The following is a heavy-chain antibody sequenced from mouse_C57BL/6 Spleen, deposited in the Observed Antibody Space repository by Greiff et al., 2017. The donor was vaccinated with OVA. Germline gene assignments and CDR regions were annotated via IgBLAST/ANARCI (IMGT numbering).Heavy chain of an antibody. D-gene: IGHD2-4*01. J-gene: IGHJ4*01. CDR1: GYAFSSYW. Sequence: VQLQQSGAELVKPGASVKISCKASGYAFSSYWMNWVKQRPGKGLEWIGQIYPGDGDTNYNGKFKGKATLTADKSSSTAYIQLSSLTSEDSAVYFCARDYYDYDSYAMDYWGQGTSVTVSS. CDR2: IYPGDGDT. V-gene: IGHV1-80*01. CDR3: ARDYYDYDSYAMDY.